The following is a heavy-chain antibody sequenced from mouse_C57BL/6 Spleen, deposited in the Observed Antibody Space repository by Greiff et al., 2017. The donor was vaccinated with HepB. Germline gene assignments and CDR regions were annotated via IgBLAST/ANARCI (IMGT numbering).Heavy chain of an antibody. CDR2: ISTYYGDA. D-gene: IGHD2-10*01. CDR1: GYTFTDYA. J-gene: IGHJ3*01. CDR3: ARTLLFAY. V-gene: IGHV1-67*01. Sequence: VHLVESGPELVRPGVSVKISCKGSGYTFTDYAMHWVKQSHAKSLEWIGVISTYYGDASYNQKFKDKDTMTVDKSSSTAYMELARLTSEDSAVYYCARTLLFAYWGQGTLVTVSA.